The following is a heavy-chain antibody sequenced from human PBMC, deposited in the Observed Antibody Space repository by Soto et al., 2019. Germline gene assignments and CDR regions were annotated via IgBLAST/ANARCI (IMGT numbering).Heavy chain of an antibody. CDR2: ISGSGGST. J-gene: IGHJ4*02. V-gene: IGHV3-23*01. CDR1: GFTFSSYA. D-gene: IGHD3-22*01. Sequence: PGGSLRLSCAASGFTFSSYAMSWVRQAPGKGLEWVSAISGSGGSTYYADSVKGRFTISRDNSKNTLYLQMNSLRAEDTAVYYCAKDQRDYYGSSGYFALDYWGQGTLVTVSS. CDR3: AKDQRDYYGSSGYFALDY.